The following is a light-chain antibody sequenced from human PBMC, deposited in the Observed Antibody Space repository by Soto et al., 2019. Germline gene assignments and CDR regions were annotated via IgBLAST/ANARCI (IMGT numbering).Light chain of an antibody. J-gene: IGKJ1*01. V-gene: IGKV1-39*01. CDR3: QQSFSTLWT. CDR2: AAS. Sequence: DIQMTQSPSSLSASVGDRVTITCRASQNINNYLNWYQQKPGKAPKLLIYAASSLQSGVPSRFSGSGSGTDFTLTISSLQPEDFETYYCQQSFSTLWTFGQGTKVDIK. CDR1: QNINNY.